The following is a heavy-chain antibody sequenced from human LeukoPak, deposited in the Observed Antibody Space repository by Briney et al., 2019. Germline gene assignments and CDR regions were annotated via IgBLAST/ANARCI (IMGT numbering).Heavy chain of an antibody. D-gene: IGHD3-3*01. J-gene: IGHJ4*02. CDR2: IDYSGST. CDR3: ARMDFWSGYGFDY. V-gene: IGHV4-59*08. Sequence: PSETLSFTCTVSGGSISSYYWSWLRQPPGKELEWIGYIDYSGSTNYNPSLKSRVTISVDTSKNQFSLKLSSVTAADTAVYYCARMDFWSGYGFDYWGQGTLVTVSS. CDR1: GGSISSYY.